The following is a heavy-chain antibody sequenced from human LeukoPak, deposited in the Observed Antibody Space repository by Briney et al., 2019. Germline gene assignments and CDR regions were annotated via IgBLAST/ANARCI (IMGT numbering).Heavy chain of an antibody. CDR2: ISASGCT. V-gene: IGHV4-4*07. CDR3: ATDISWFDP. J-gene: IGHJ5*02. CDR1: GGSISSYY. Sequence: PSETLSLTCTVSGGSISSYYWSWIRQPAGKGLEWIGRISASGCTNYAPSLRSRVTMTVDTSTNQFSLKLSSVTAADTAVYYCATDISWFDPWGRGTLVTVSS.